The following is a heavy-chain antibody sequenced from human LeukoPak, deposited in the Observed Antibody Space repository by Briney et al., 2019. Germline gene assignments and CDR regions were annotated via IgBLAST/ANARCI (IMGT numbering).Heavy chain of an antibody. Sequence: GGSLRLSCAAFGFTFSSYAMSWVRQAPGKGLEWVSAISGSGGSTYYADSVKGRFTISRDNSKNTLYLQMNSLRAEDTAVYYCAKDPVVVTAEENWFDPWGQGTLVTVSS. CDR3: AKDPVVVTAEENWFDP. J-gene: IGHJ5*02. CDR1: GFTFSSYA. D-gene: IGHD2-21*02. CDR2: ISGSGGST. V-gene: IGHV3-23*01.